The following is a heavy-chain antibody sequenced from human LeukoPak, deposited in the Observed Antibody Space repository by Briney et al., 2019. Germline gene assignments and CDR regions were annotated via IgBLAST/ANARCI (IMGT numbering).Heavy chain of an antibody. J-gene: IGHJ4*02. D-gene: IGHD3-9*01. V-gene: IGHV3-7*01. Sequence: GGSLRLSCVASGFTFSRDWMSWVRQAPGKGLEWVANIKEDGSAQYYADSVRGRFTISRDNTKNSLYLQMNSLTAEDTAMYYCAKDGDGYHNWGQGALVTVSS. CDR1: GFTFSRDW. CDR2: IKEDGSAQ. CDR3: AKDGDGYHN.